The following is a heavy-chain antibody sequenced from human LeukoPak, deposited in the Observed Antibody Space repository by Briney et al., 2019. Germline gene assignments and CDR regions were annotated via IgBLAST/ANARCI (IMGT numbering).Heavy chain of an antibody. CDR2: ISSSSSYI. J-gene: IGHJ4*02. CDR1: GFTFSSYS. CDR3: ASTVAGVLGFDY. Sequence: PGGSLRLSCAASGFTFSSYSMNWVRQAPGKGLEWVSSISSSSSYIYYADSVKGRFTISRDNAKNSLYLQMNSLRAEDTAVYYCASTVAGVLGFDYWGQGTLVTVSS. V-gene: IGHV3-21*01. D-gene: IGHD6-19*01.